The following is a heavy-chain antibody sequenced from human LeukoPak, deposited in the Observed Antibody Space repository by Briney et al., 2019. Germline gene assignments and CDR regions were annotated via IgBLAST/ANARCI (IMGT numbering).Heavy chain of an antibody. CDR2: ISYDGSNK. CDR1: GFTFSSYG. V-gene: IGHV3-30*18. CDR3: AKDGSGSPVAY. Sequence: GRSLTLSCAASGFTFSSYGMHWVRQSPGKGLEWVAVISYDGSNKYYADSVKGRFTISRDNSKNTLYLQMNSLRAEDTAVYYCAKDGSGSPVAYWGQGTLVTVSS. D-gene: IGHD3-10*01. J-gene: IGHJ4*02.